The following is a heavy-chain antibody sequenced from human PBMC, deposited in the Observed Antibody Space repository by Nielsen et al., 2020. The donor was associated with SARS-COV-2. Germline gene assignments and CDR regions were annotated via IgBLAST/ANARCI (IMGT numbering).Heavy chain of an antibody. Sequence: SLRLSCAASGFPFDNYAMHWVRRVPGKGLEWVSDISWNSVDIGYADSVKGRFTISRDNAKNSLYLQMNSLRAEDTAVYYCARVSSMWLTYMDVWGQGTTVTVSS. V-gene: IGHV3-9*01. D-gene: IGHD6-19*01. J-gene: IGHJ6*02. CDR3: ARVSSMWLTYMDV. CDR1: GFPFDNYA. CDR2: ISWNSVDI.